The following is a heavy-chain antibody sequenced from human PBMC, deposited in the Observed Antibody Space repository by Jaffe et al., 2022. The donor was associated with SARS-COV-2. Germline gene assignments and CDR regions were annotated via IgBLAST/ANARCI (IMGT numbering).Heavy chain of an antibody. CDR1: GFTFSSYG. J-gene: IGHJ4*02. CDR3: ARGPNEVGLRYFDWLWDFDY. Sequence: QVQLVESGGGVVQPGRSLRLSCAASGFTFSSYGMHWVRQAPGKGLEWVAVIWYDGSNKYYADSVKGRFTISRDNSKNTLYLQMNSLRAEDTAVYYCARGPNEVGLRYFDWLWDFDYWGQGTLVTVSS. V-gene: IGHV3-33*01. D-gene: IGHD3-9*01. CDR2: IWYDGSNK.